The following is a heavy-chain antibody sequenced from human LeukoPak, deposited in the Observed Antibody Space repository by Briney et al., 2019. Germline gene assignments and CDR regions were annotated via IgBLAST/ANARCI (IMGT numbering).Heavy chain of an antibody. J-gene: IGHJ6*02. V-gene: IGHV3-23*01. CDR1: GFTFSSYA. CDR2: ISGSGGST. Sequence: GGSLRLSCAASGFTFSSYAMSWVRQAPGKGLEWVSAISGSGGSTYYADSVKGRFTISRDNSKNTLYLQMNSLRAEDTAVYYCAAESSLAAAGTEHYYYGMDVWGQGTTVTVSS. CDR3: AAESSLAAAGTEHYYYGMDV. D-gene: IGHD6-13*01.